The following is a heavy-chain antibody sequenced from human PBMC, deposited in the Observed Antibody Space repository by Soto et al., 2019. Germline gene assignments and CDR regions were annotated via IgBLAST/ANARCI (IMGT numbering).Heavy chain of an antibody. V-gene: IGHV1-58*01. CDR3: AADVYYYDSSGYYYFDY. D-gene: IGHD3-22*01. CDR1: GFTFTSSA. J-gene: IGHJ4*02. CDR2: IVVGSGNT. Sequence: ASVKVSCKASGFTFTSSAVQWVRQARGQRLEWIGWIVVGSGNTNYAQKFQERVTITRDMSTSTAYMELSSLRSEDTAVYYCAADVYYYDSSGYYYFDYWGQGTLVTVSS.